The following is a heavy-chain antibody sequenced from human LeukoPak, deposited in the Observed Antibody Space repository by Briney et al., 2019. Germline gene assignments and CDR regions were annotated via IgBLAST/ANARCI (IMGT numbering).Heavy chain of an antibody. CDR1: GYTFTSYY. D-gene: IGHD5-18*01. CDR3: ARGTPDTSCCAFDI. CDR2: INSGNGNT. Sequence: ASVKISCKAFGYTFTSYYMHWVRQAPGQGLEWMGWINSGNGNTKYSQKFQGRVTITRDTSASTAYMELSSLRSEDTAVYYCARGTPDTSCCAFDIWGQGTMVTVSS. V-gene: IGHV1-3*01. J-gene: IGHJ3*02.